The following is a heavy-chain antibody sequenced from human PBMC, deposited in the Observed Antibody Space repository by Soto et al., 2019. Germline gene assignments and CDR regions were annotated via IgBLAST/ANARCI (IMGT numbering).Heavy chain of an antibody. Sequence: GGSLRLSCAASGFTFSSYAMSWVRQAPGKGLEWVSAISGSGGSTYYADSVKGRFTISRDNSKNTLYLQMNSLRAEDTAVYYCAKDRVPYGDYGVFDYWGQGTLVTVSS. CDR3: AKDRVPYGDYGVFDY. V-gene: IGHV3-23*01. CDR2: ISGSGGST. CDR1: GFTFSSYA. D-gene: IGHD4-17*01. J-gene: IGHJ4*02.